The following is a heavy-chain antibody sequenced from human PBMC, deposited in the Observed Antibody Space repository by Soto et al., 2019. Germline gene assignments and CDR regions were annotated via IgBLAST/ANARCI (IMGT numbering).Heavy chain of an antibody. CDR2: IYYSGST. J-gene: IGHJ6*03. CDR3: ARMTKNYSYYYMDV. CDR1: GGSISSCGYY. V-gene: IGHV4-31*03. Sequence: SETLSLTCTVSGGSISSCGYYWSWIRQHPGKGLEWIGYIYYSGSTYYNPSLKSRVTISVDTSKNQFSLKLSSVTAADTAVYYCARMTKNYSYYYMDVWGKGTTVTVSS.